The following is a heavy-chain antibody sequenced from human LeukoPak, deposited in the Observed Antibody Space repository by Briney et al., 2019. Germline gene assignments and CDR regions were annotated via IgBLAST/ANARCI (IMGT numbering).Heavy chain of an antibody. CDR2: IYPGDSDT. J-gene: IGHJ4*02. CDR1: GYSFTSYW. Sequence: AGESLKISCKGSGYSFTSYWIGWVRQMPGKGLEWMGIIYPGDSDTRYSPSFQGQVTFSADKSISTAYLQWSSLKASDTAMYYCARHQVVVDPYLSTGANDYWGQGTLVTVSS. D-gene: IGHD3-22*01. V-gene: IGHV5-51*01. CDR3: ARHQVVVDPYLSTGANDY.